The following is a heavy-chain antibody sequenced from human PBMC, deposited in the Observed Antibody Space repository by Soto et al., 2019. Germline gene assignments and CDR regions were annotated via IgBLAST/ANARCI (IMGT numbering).Heavy chain of an antibody. J-gene: IGHJ6*02. D-gene: IGHD3-10*01. CDR1: GGTFSSYA. CDR2: IIPIFGTA. V-gene: IGHV1-69*13. CDR3: ATFQGVMVRVAYYYYYGMDA. Sequence: GASVKVSCKASGGTFSSYAISWVRQAPGQGLEWMGGIIPIFGTANYAQKFQGRVTITADESTSTAYMELSSLRSEDTAVYYCATFQGVMVRVAYYYYYGMDAWRQGTTVTVSS.